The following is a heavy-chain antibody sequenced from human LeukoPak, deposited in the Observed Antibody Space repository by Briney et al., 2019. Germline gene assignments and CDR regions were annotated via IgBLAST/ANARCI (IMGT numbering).Heavy chain of an antibody. D-gene: IGHD7-27*01. V-gene: IGHV3-23*01. J-gene: IGHJ4*02. CDR1: EFTFSSYE. Sequence: SGGSLRLSCAAYEFTFSSYEMNWVRQAPGKGLEWVSGITGSGSTTYYADSVKGRFTISRDNSKNTLYLQMNSPRAEDTAAYYCAKDGNWARFENWGQGTLVTVSS. CDR3: AKDGNWARFEN. CDR2: ITGSGSTT.